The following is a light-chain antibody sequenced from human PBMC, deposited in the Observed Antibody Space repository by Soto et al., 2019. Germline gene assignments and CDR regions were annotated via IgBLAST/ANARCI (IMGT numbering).Light chain of an antibody. CDR2: EAS. V-gene: IGKV1-39*01. Sequence: DVQMTQSPSSLSASVGYRVTIPCRASQDVRAYLNWYQQKPGKAPKLLIYEASTLEDGVPSRFSGRGYGTDFSLTISSLQTTDFATYYCQQTFFVPRTFGQGTKVDIK. CDR1: QDVRAY. J-gene: IGKJ1*01. CDR3: QQTFFVPRT.